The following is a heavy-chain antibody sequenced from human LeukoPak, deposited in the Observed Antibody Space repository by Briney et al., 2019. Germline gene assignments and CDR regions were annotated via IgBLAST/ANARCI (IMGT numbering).Heavy chain of an antibody. Sequence: ASVKVSCKASGYTFTSYDINWVRQAPGQGLEWMGWINPNSGGTNYAQKFQGRVTMTRDTSISTAYMELSRLRSDDTAVYYCARDRPYGSGSYYLTDYYYMDVWGKGTTVTISS. CDR3: ARDRPYGSGSYYLTDYYYMDV. CDR1: GYTFTSYD. V-gene: IGHV1-2*02. J-gene: IGHJ6*03. CDR2: INPNSGGT. D-gene: IGHD3-10*01.